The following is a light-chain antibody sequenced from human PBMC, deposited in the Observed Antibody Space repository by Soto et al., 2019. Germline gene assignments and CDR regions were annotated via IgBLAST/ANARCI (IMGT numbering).Light chain of an antibody. V-gene: IGLV1-44*01. CDR3: AAWDDRLDGPM. Sequence: QSVLTQPPSASGTPGQRVTISCSGSTSNIGSNTVNWYQQLPGTAPKLLIYNNNQWPSGVPDRFSGSKSGTSASLAISGLQSEDEADYYCAAWDDRLDGPMFGGGTKLTVL. J-gene: IGLJ3*02. CDR1: TSNIGSNT. CDR2: NNN.